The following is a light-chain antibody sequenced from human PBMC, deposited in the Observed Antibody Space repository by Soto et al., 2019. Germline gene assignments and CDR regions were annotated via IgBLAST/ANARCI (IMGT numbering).Light chain of an antibody. CDR2: DAW. J-gene: IGKJ1*01. Sequence: EVVVRLCLITVSQSPEDRATXSRRASQSIRSYLAWYQQKPGQPPRLLIYDAWDRATGIPAIFSGSWSGTDFNLTIGRLGPKDFAVRYCQHGTSWGPWTFAEGTMLDVK. V-gene: IGKV3-11*01. CDR1: QSIRSY. CDR3: QHGTSWGPWT.